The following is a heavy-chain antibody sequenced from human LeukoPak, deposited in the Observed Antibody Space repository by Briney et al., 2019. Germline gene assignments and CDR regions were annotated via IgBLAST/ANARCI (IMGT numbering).Heavy chain of an antibody. D-gene: IGHD3-10*01. CDR2: IYYSGST. Sequence: TSETLSLTCTVSGGSITTTNYWGWIRQPPGKGLEWVGYIYYSGSTNYNPSLKSRVTISVDTSKNQFSLKLSSVTAADTAVYYCARVRYYYGSGSYYSALFWFDPWGQGTLVTVSS. J-gene: IGHJ5*02. CDR1: GGSITTTNY. V-gene: IGHV4-61*05. CDR3: ARVRYYYGSGSYYSALFWFDP.